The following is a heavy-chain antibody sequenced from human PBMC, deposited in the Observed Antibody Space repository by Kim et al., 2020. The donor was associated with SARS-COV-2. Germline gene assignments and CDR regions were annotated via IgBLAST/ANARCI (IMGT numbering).Heavy chain of an antibody. CDR2: ISGSGDGT. CDR1: GFTFSSYA. CDR3: AKKHLDHYDTSGYYYPTDF. V-gene: IGHV3-23*01. J-gene: IGHJ4*02. Sequence: GGSLRLSCAASGFTFSSYAMTWVRQAPGKGLEWVSAISGSGDGTYYADSVKGRFTISRDNSKNTLYLQMISLRAEDTAVYYCAKKHLDHYDTSGYYYPTDFWGQGTLVTVSS. D-gene: IGHD3-22*01.